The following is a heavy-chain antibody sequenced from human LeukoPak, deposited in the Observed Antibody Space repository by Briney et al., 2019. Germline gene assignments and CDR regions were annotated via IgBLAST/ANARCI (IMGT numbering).Heavy chain of an antibody. CDR3: ARERVGYCSSTSCYARFDY. V-gene: IGHV1-18*01. D-gene: IGHD2-2*01. Sequence: ASVKVSCKASGYTFTSYGVSWVRQAPGQGLEWMGWISAYNGNTNYAQKLQGRVTMTTDTSTSTAYMELRSLRSDDTAVYYCARERVGYCSSTSCYARFDYWGQGTLATVSS. J-gene: IGHJ4*02. CDR2: ISAYNGNT. CDR1: GYTFTSYG.